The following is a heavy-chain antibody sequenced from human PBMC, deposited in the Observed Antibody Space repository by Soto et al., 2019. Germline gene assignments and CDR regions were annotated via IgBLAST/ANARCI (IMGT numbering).Heavy chain of an antibody. CDR2: ISYDGSNK. V-gene: IGHV3-30*18. J-gene: IGHJ6*02. CDR1: GFTFSSYG. D-gene: IGHD5-12*01. Sequence: QVQLVESGGGVVQPGRSLRLSCAASGFTFSSYGMHWVRQAPGKGLEWVAVISYDGSNKYYADSVKGRFTISRDNSKNTLYLQMNSLRAEDTAVYYCAKDSGYDYAYYYYGMDVWGQGTTVTVSS. CDR3: AKDSGYDYAYYYYGMDV.